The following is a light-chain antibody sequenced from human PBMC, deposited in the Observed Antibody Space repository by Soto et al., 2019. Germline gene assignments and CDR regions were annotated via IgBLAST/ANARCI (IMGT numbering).Light chain of an antibody. J-gene: IGLJ2*01. CDR2: SNN. Sequence: QSVLTQPPSASGTPGQRVTISCSGSSSNVRSNTVNWYQHLPGTAPKLLIYSNNLRPSGVPDRFSGSKSGTSASLAISGLQSEDVSDYYCAAWDDSLNGVVFGGGTQLTVL. CDR1: SSNVRSNT. V-gene: IGLV1-44*01. CDR3: AAWDDSLNGVV.